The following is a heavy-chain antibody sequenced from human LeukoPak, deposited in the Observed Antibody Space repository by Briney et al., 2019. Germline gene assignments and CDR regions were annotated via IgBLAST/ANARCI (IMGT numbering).Heavy chain of an antibody. Sequence: ASVKVSCKVSGYTLTELPMHWVRQAPGKGLEWMGGFDPEDGETIYAQKFQGRVTMTEDTSTDTAYMELSSLRSEDTAVYYCATDGYSYGYYYFDYWGQGTLVTVSS. CDR2: FDPEDGET. CDR1: GYTLTELP. J-gene: IGHJ4*02. D-gene: IGHD5-18*01. CDR3: ATDGYSYGYYYFDY. V-gene: IGHV1-24*01.